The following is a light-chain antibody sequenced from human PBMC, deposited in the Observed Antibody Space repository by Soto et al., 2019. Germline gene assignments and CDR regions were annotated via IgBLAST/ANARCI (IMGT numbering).Light chain of an antibody. CDR2: EVS. CDR1: SSDVGGYNY. CDR3: SSYTSSSTRV. J-gene: IGLJ3*02. Sequence: QAVVTQPASVSGSPGQSITISCTGTSSDVGGYNYVSWYQHHPGKAPKLMIYEVSNRPSGISNRFSGSKSGNTASLTISGLQAEDEADYYCSSYTSSSTRVSGGGTKLTVL. V-gene: IGLV2-14*01.